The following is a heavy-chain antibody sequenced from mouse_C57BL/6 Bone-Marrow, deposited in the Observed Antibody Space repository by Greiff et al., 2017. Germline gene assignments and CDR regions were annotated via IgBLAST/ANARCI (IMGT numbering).Heavy chain of an antibody. CDR3: ARKGYGSSSFAY. J-gene: IGHJ3*01. V-gene: IGHV2-2*01. CDR2: IWSGGST. CDR1: GFSLTRYG. D-gene: IGHD1-1*01. Sequence: QVQLQQSGPGLVQPSQSLSITCTVSGFSLTRYGVHWVRQSPGKGLEWLGVIWSGGSTGYNAAFISRLSISKDNSKSQVFFKMNRLQADDTAIYYCARKGYGSSSFAYWGQGTLVTVSA.